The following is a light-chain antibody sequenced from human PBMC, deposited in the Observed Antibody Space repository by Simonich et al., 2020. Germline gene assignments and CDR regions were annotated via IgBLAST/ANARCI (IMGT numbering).Light chain of an antibody. Sequence: EIVLKQSPGNLSLSPGERATLSCRASQSVSSSYLAWYQHKPGLAPRLLNYDASSMATGIPDRFSGSGSGTDFTLTISRLEPEDFAVYYCQQYGSSPPLTFGGGTKVEIK. CDR3: QQYGSSPPLT. V-gene: IGKV3D-20*01. CDR1: QSVSSSY. CDR2: DAS. J-gene: IGKJ4*01.